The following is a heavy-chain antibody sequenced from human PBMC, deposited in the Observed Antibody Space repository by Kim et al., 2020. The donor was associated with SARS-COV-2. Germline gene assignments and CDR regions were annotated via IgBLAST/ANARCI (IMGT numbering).Heavy chain of an antibody. J-gene: IGHJ3*02. V-gene: IGHV3-9*01. CDR2: FTWNSGSI. CDR1: GFSFGDYG. Sequence: GGSLRLSCAASGFSFGDYGMHWVRQAPGKGLEWVSGFTWNSGSIGYADSVRGRFTISRDNAKNSLYLQMNSLTTEDTALYYCAKAAQAEAFQAFDIWGQG. CDR3: AKAAQAEAFQAFDI.